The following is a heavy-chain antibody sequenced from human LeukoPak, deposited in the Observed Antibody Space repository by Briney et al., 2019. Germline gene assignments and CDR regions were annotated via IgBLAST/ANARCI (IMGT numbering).Heavy chain of an antibody. V-gene: IGHV4-30-2*01. CDR2: IYHSGST. D-gene: IGHD1-14*01. J-gene: IGHJ4*02. CDR3: ARPNHPRYYFDY. Sequence: SETLSLTCAVSGGSISSGGYSWSWIRQPPGKGLEWIGYIYHSGSTYYNPSLKSRVTISVDRSKNQFSLKLSSVTAADTAVYYCARPNHPRYYFDYWGQGTPVTVSS. CDR1: GGSISSGGYS.